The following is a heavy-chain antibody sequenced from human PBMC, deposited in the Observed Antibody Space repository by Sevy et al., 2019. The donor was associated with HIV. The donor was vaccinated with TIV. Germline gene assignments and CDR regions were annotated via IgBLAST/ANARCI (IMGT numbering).Heavy chain of an antibody. Sequence: GGSLRLSCAASGFTFNAYWMQWVRQAPGKGLEWVANIRQDGNEIYYADSVRGRFTITRDNAKESLYLQMSNLRVEDTCLYYCAGRYFDLWGQGTLVTVSS. V-gene: IGHV3-7*01. CDR3: AGRYFDL. J-gene: IGHJ4*02. CDR1: GFTFNAYW. CDR2: IRQDGNEI.